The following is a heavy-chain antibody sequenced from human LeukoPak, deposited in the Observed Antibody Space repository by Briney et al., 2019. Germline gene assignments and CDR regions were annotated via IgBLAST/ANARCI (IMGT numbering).Heavy chain of an antibody. CDR3: ARAHNWNSGTFDY. Sequence: GGSLRLSCAASRFTFSSYSMNWVRQAPGKGLEWVSCISSSSSYIYYADSVKGRFTISRDNAKNSLYLQMNSLRAEDTAVYYCARAHNWNSGTFDYWGQGTLVTVSS. CDR2: ISSSSSYI. J-gene: IGHJ4*02. D-gene: IGHD1-7*01. V-gene: IGHV3-21*01. CDR1: RFTFSSYS.